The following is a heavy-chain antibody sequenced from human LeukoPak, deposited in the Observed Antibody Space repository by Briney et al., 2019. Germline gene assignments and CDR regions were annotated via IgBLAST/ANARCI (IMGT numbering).Heavy chain of an antibody. D-gene: IGHD2-15*01. J-gene: IGHJ4*02. CDR1: GFTFSYHY. CDR2: IRNKANRHTT. V-gene: IGHV3-72*01. CDR3: AIGPSRSGESRPFDF. Sequence: GGSLRLSCAASGFTFSYHYMDWVRQAPGQGLEWLGRIRNKANRHTTAYAASVTGRFTISRDDSKNSLYLQMSSLKAEDTAVYYCAIGPSRSGESRPFDFWGQGTRVTVSS.